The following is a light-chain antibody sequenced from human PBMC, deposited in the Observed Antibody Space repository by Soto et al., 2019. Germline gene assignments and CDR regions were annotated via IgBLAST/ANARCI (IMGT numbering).Light chain of an antibody. Sequence: QSALTQPASVSGSPGQSITISCTGTSSDVGGYNYVSWYQQHPGKAPKLMIYEVSNRPSGVSNRFSGSKSGNTASLTISGLQAEDEADYYCISYAGSDNLVFGTGTKVTVL. CDR1: SSDVGGYNY. V-gene: IGLV2-14*01. CDR3: ISYAGSDNLV. J-gene: IGLJ1*01. CDR2: EVS.